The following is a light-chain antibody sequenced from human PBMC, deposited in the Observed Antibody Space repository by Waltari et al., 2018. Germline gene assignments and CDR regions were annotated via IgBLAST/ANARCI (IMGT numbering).Light chain of an antibody. Sequence: QSALTQPASVSGSPGQSITISCTGTSSDVGGYKYVSWYQQHPDKAPKLMLYDVNNRPSGVSNRFSGSKSGNTASLTISSLHAEDEADYYCSSYTSSTIPVVGTGTKVTVL. V-gene: IGLV2-14*03. CDR2: DVN. J-gene: IGLJ1*01. CDR3: SSYTSSTIPV. CDR1: SSDVGGYKY.